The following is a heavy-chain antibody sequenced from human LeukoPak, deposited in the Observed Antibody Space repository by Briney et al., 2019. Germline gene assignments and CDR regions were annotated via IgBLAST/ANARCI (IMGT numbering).Heavy chain of an antibody. D-gene: IGHD6-19*01. CDR3: ARAHSSGWYSFDY. CDR2: ISGSGGTT. J-gene: IGHJ4*02. Sequence: GGSLRLSCAASGFTFSTYAMSWVRQAPGKGLEWVSAISGSGGTTYYADSVKGRFTISRDNSKNTLYLQMNSLRAEDTAVYYCARAHSSGWYSFDYWGQGTLVTVSS. CDR1: GFTFSTYA. V-gene: IGHV3-23*01.